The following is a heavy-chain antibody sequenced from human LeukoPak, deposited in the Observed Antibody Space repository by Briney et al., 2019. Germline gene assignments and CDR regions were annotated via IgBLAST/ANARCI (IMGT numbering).Heavy chain of an antibody. CDR3: AREPMITFGARRYFDY. D-gene: IGHD3-16*01. CDR1: GYTFIGYY. J-gene: IGHJ4*02. CDR2: INPNSGGT. Sequence: ASVKVSCKASGYTFIGYYMHWVRQAPGQGLEWMGWINPNSGGTNYAQKFQGRVTMTRDTSISTAYMELSRLRSDDTAVYYCAREPMITFGARRYFDYWGQGTLVTVSS. V-gene: IGHV1-2*02.